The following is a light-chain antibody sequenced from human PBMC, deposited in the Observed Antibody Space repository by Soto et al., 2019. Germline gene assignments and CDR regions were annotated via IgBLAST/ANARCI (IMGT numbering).Light chain of an antibody. CDR2: EDS. Sequence: SYELIQPPSVSVSPGQTARITCSGDALPKKYAYWYQQKSGQAPVLVIYEDSKRPSGIPERFSGSSSGTMATLTISGAQVEDEADYYCYSTDSSGNHRVFGGGTKVTVL. V-gene: IGLV3-10*01. J-gene: IGLJ2*01. CDR3: YSTDSSGNHRV. CDR1: ALPKKY.